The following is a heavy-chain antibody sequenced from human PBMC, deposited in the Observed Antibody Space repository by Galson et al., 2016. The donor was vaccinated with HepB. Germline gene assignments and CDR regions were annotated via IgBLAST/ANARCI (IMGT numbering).Heavy chain of an antibody. Sequence: SVTVSCKASGSTFTSYYMHWVRQAPGQGLEWMGKINPSGGSTRYAQKFQGRVTMTRDTSTSTVYMELSSLRSEDTAVYYCARGTVTPFHYYYYYMDVWGKGATVTVSS. J-gene: IGHJ6*03. CDR1: GSTFTSYY. CDR3: ARGTVTPFHYYYYYMDV. V-gene: IGHV1-46*01. D-gene: IGHD4-17*01. CDR2: INPSGGST.